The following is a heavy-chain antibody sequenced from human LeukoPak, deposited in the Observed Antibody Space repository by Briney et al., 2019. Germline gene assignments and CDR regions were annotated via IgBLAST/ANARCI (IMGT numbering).Heavy chain of an antibody. CDR2: IKQDGSEK. Sequence: PGGSLRLSCAASGFTFSSYWMSWVRQAPGKGLEWVANIKQDGSEKYSVDSVKGRFTISRDNAKNSLYLQMNSLRAEDTAVYYCAWGHYGGNPTTGYYYYYMDVWGKGTTVTISS. V-gene: IGHV3-7*04. CDR3: AWGHYGGNPTTGYYYYYMDV. J-gene: IGHJ6*03. CDR1: GFTFSSYW. D-gene: IGHD4-23*01.